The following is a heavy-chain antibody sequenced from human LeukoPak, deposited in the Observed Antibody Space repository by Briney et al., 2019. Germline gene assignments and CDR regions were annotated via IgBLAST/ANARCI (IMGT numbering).Heavy chain of an antibody. Sequence: PSETLSLTCTVSGGSISSYYWSWIRQPPGKGLEWIGYIYYSGSTNYNPSLKSRVTISVDTSKNQFSLKLSSVTAADTAVYYCAGLTVGWRLSRVDYWGQGTLVTVSS. D-gene: IGHD4-23*01. CDR3: AGLTVGWRLSRVDY. J-gene: IGHJ4*02. V-gene: IGHV4-59*08. CDR2: IYYSGST. CDR1: GGSISSYY.